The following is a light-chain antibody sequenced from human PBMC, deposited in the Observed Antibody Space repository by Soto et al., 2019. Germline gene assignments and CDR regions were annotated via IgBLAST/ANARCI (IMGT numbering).Light chain of an antibody. CDR1: QSVADK. V-gene: IGKV3-15*01. CDR3: QQYNNWPLT. J-gene: IGKJ4*01. Sequence: EIVMTQSAATLSVSPGERATLSCRPSQSVADKLAWYQQKPDQAPRLLIYGASTRATGIPARFSGSGSGTEFTLTISSLQTEDFAIYYCQQYNNWPLTLGGGTKVDIK. CDR2: GAS.